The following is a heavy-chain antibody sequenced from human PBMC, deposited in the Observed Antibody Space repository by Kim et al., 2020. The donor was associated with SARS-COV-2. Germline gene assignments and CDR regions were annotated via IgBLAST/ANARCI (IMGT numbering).Heavy chain of an antibody. CDR2: IGTAGDT. CDR1: GFTFSNYD. V-gene: IGHV3-13*04. CDR3: ARATVAGTIDY. Sequence: GGSLRLSCAASGFTFSNYDMHWVRQATGKGLEWVSAIGTAGDTYYQASVKGRFTISRENDKNSSYLQLNSLRSGDTAVDYCARATVAGTIDYWGQGTLVT. J-gene: IGHJ4*02. D-gene: IGHD6-19*01.